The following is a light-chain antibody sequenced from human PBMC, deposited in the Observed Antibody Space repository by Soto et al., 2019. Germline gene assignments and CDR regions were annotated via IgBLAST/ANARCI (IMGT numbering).Light chain of an antibody. CDR2: STS. CDR3: LQYYGGQLGV. J-gene: IGLJ2*01. V-gene: IGLV7-43*01. CDR1: TGAVTSGYY. Sequence: QAVVTQEPSLTVSPGGTVTLTCASSTGAVTSGYYPNWFQQKPGQAPRALIYSTSNKYSWTPARFSGSLLGGKAALTLSGGQAEDEAEYYWLQYYGGQLGVFGGGTKVTVL.